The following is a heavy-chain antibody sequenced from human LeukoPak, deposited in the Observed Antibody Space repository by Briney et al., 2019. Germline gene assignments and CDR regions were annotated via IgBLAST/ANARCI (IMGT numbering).Heavy chain of an antibody. CDR3: AKDLRVGG. J-gene: IGHJ6*02. CDR1: GXTFSSYA. CDR2: ITSTGGST. V-gene: IGHV3-23*01. Sequence: GGSLRLSCAASGXTFSSYAMSWVRQAPGKGLEWVSSITSTGGSTYYADSVKGRFTISRDNSKNTLYLQMNSLRAEDTAVYYCAKDLRVGGWGQGTTVTVSS.